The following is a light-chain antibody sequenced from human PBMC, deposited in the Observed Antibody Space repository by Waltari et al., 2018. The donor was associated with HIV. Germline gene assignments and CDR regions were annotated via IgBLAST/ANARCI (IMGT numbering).Light chain of an antibody. Sequence: QSALTQPASVSRSPGQSITISCSGTSRDVGGYRYVSWYQQHPGKAPKLVIFAVSNRPSGVSNRCSASRSGNTASLTISGLQTEDEGDYFCSAYARSAAHVIFGGGTKLTVL. J-gene: IGLJ2*01. CDR1: SRDVGGYRY. CDR2: AVS. CDR3: SAYARSAAHVI. V-gene: IGLV2-14*03.